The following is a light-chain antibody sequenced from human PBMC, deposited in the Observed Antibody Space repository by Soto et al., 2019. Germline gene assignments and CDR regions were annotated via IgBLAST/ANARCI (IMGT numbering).Light chain of an antibody. CDR2: DAS. J-gene: IGKJ5*01. CDR1: QSVSSY. V-gene: IGKV3-11*01. Sequence: EIMLTQSPATLSLSPGERATLSCRASQSVSSYLAWYQQKPGQAPRLLIYDASNRATGIPARFSGSGSGTDFTLTISSLEPEDFAVYYCQQRSNWPPITFGQGTRLEIK. CDR3: QQRSNWPPIT.